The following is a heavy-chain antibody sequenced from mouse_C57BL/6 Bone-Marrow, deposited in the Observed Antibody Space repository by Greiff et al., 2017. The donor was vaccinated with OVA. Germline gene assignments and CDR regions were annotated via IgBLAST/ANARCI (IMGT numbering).Heavy chain of an antibody. CDR1: GYTFTNYW. D-gene: IGHD1-1*01. J-gene: IGHJ2*01. CDR2: IYPGGGYT. V-gene: IGHV1-63*01. CDR3: ARVTTVVQYYVDY. Sequence: QVQLQQSGAELVRPGTSVKMSCKASGYTFTNYWIGWAKQRPGHGLEWIGDIYPGGGYTNYNEKFKGKATLTADKSSSTAYMQFSSLTSEDSAIYYCARVTTVVQYYVDYWGQGTTLTVSS.